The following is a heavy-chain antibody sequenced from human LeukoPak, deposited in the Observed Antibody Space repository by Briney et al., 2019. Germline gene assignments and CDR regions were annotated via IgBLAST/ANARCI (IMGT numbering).Heavy chain of an antibody. CDR3: ARVGWPYCSGGSCYDWFDP. CDR1: GGSISSYY. J-gene: IGHJ5*02. Sequence: SETLSLTCTVSGGSISSYYWSWIRQPAGKGLEWIGRIYTSGSTNYNPSLKSRVTMSVDTSKNQFSLKLNSVTAADTAVYYCARVGWPYCSGGSCYDWFDPWGQGTLVTVSS. D-gene: IGHD2-15*01. CDR2: IYTSGST. V-gene: IGHV4-4*07.